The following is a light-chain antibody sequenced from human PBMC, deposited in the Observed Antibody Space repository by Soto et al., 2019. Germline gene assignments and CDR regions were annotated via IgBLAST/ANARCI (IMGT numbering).Light chain of an antibody. J-gene: IGLJ2*01. CDR2: GNT. V-gene: IGLV1-40*01. Sequence: QSVLTQPPSVSGAPGQRVTISCTGGSSNIGAGYDVHWYQQLPGTAPKLLIYGNTNRPSGVPDRFSGSKSGTSGSLAITGLQAEDEAAYYCQHYDNSLRGYVLFGGGTKLTVL. CDR1: SSNIGAGYD. CDR3: QHYDNSLRGYVL.